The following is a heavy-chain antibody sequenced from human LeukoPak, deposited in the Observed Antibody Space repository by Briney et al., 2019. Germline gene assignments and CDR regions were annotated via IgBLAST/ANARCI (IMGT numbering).Heavy chain of an antibody. CDR1: GFTFDDYG. Sequence: GGSLRLSCAAPGFTFDDYGMSWVRQAPGKGLEWVSGINWNGGSTGYADSVKGRFTISRDNAKNSLYLQMNSLRAEDTALYYCARGLTSNYGYYYYYMDVWGKGTTVTVSS. CDR2: INWNGGST. J-gene: IGHJ6*03. CDR3: ARGLTSNYGYYYYYMDV. D-gene: IGHD4-11*01. V-gene: IGHV3-20*04.